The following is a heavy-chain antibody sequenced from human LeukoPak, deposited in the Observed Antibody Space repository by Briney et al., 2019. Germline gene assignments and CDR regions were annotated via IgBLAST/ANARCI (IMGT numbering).Heavy chain of an antibody. D-gene: IGHD6-13*01. J-gene: IGHJ4*02. CDR1: GFTFSSYA. CDR3: ARGQSGYSDSWYVL. CDR2: ISGSDGSST. Sequence: GGSLRHSCEASGFTFSSYAMSWVRQAPGKGLEWVSGISGSDGSSTYYADSVKGRFTVSRDNAKNTLYLQMNSLRAEDTAVYYCARGQSGYSDSWYVLWGQGTLVTVSS. V-gene: IGHV3-23*01.